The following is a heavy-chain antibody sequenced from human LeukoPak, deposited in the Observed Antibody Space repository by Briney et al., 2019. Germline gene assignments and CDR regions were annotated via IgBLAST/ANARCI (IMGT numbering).Heavy chain of an antibody. V-gene: IGHV4-34*01. D-gene: IGHD1-26*01. J-gene: IGHJ6*03. CDR2: INHSGST. CDR1: GGSFSGYY. CDR3: AGTIMGVTAGYYYYYMDV. Sequence: TSETLSLTCAVYGGSFSGYYWSWIRQPPGKGLEWIGEINHSGSTNYNPSLKSRVTISVDTSKNQFSLMLSSVAAADTAVYYCAGTIMGVTAGYYYYYMDVWGKGTTVTVSS.